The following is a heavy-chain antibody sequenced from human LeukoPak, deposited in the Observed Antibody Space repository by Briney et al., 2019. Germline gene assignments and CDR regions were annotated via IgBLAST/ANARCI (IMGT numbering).Heavy chain of an antibody. CDR2: ISEDGSIK. CDR1: GFTFSSCG. D-gene: IGHD1-26*01. J-gene: IGHJ3*02. Sequence: GRSLRLSCAASGFTFSSCGIHWVRQAPGKGLEWVALISEDGSIKFYADSVKGRFTISGDNSKNTLYLQMNSLRAEDTAVYYCAKEVGARDAFDIWGQGTLVTVSP. CDR3: AKEVGARDAFDI. V-gene: IGHV3-30*18.